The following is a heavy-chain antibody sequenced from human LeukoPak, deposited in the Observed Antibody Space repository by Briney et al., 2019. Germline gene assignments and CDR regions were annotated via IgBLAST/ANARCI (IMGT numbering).Heavy chain of an antibody. CDR1: GFTFDDYA. D-gene: IGHD5-18*01. CDR3: ATSHTAMVTSRVDY. V-gene: IGHV3-9*01. CDR2: ISRNSGSI. Sequence: SLILSCAASGFTFDDYALHWVRHAPGKGLEWVSGISRNSGSIGYADSVKGRFTITRDNAKNSLYLQMNSLRAEVTALYYCATSHTAMVTSRVDYWGQGTLVTVSS. J-gene: IGHJ4*02.